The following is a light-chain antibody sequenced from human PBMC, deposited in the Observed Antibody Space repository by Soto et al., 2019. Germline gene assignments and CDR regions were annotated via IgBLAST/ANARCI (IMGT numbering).Light chain of an antibody. CDR2: RAS. J-gene: IGKJ2*01. V-gene: IGKV3-15*01. CDR1: QSVSSN. Sequence: EIVMTQSPATLSVSPGERATLSCRASQSVSSNLAWSQQKPGQAPRLLIYRASTRATGIPARFSGSGSGTEFTLTISSLQSEDFAVYYCQQYNNWPPYTFGQGTKLEIK. CDR3: QQYNNWPPYT.